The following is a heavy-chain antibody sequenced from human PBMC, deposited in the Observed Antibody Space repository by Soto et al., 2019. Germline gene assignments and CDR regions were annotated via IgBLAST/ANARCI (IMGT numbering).Heavy chain of an antibody. V-gene: IGHV3-21*01. D-gene: IGHD3-22*01. CDR3: ARVGLYYDSSGWLFDY. J-gene: IGHJ4*02. Sequence: GGSLRLSCAASGFTFSSYSMNWVRQAPGKGLEWVSSISNGDTYIYYADSVKGRFTISRDNAKNSLYLQMDSLRAEDTAVYYCARVGLYYDSSGWLFDYWGQGTLVTVSS. CDR2: ISNGDTYI. CDR1: GFTFSSYS.